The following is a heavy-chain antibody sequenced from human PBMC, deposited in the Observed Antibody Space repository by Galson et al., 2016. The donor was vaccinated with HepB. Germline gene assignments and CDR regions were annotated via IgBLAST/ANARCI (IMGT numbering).Heavy chain of an antibody. CDR3: ATDLVINYDFWSGYFHYGIDV. Sequence: SLRLSCAASGFTFNTFNMNWVRQAPGKGLEWVSYISGSSDTIYYANSVAGRFTISRDNAKNSLYLQMNSLRDEDTPVYYCATDLVINYDFWSGYFHYGIDVWGQGTTVTVSS. J-gene: IGHJ6*02. D-gene: IGHD3-3*01. V-gene: IGHV3-48*02. CDR2: ISGSSDTI. CDR1: GFTFNTFN.